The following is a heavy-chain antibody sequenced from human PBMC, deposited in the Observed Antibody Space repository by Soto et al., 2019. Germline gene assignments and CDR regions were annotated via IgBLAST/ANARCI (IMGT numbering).Heavy chain of an antibody. CDR2: IIPILGIA. J-gene: IGHJ6*03. D-gene: IGHD2-15*01. V-gene: IGHV1-69*04. CDR3: ARDQGEVVAATPYYYYYMDV. Sequence: SVKVSCKASGGTFRSYTISWVRQAPGQGLEWMGRIIPILGIANYAQKFQGRVTITADKSTSTAYMELSSLRSEDTAVYYCARDQGEVVAATPYYYYYMDVWGKGTTVTVSS. CDR1: GGTFRSYT.